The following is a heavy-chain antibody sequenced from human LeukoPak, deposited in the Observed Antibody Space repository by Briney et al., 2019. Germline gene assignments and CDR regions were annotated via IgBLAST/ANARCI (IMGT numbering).Heavy chain of an antibody. V-gene: IGHV4-59*08. CDR2: INYSGST. CDR1: GGSISSYY. CDR3: TRQANWGRWYFDL. D-gene: IGHD7-27*01. J-gene: IGHJ2*01. Sequence: PSETLSLTCTVSGGSISSYYWSWIRQPPGKGLEWIGYINYSGSTYYNPSLKSRVTISVDTSKNQFSLKLNSVTAADTAVYYCTRQANWGRWYFDLWGRGTLVTVSS.